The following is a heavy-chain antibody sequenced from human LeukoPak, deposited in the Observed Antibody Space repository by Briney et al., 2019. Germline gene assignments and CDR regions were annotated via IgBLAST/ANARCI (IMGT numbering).Heavy chain of an antibody. V-gene: IGHV3-23*01. CDR3: ATDRNSGKYYDY. D-gene: IGHD1-26*01. CDR2: ISANGGHT. CDR1: GFTFYNYA. Sequence: GGSLRLSCAASGFTFYNYAMSWVRQAPGKGLEWVSGISANGGHTYYTDFVKGRFNISSDISKDTLYLQMNSLRAEDTAVYYCATDRNSGKYYDYWGQGTLVTVSS. J-gene: IGHJ4*02.